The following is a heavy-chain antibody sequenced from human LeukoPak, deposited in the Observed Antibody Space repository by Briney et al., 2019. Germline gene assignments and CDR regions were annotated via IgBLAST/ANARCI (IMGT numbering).Heavy chain of an antibody. D-gene: IGHD2-2*01. V-gene: IGHV3-43D*04. J-gene: IGHJ3*02. CDR2: ISWDGGST. CDR3: AKLSGRNQLLFGAFDI. Sequence: GGSLRLSCAASGFTFDDYAMHWARQAPGKGLEWVSLISWDGGSTYYADSVKGRFTISRDNSKNSLYLQMNSLRAEDTALYYCAKLSGRNQLLFGAFDIWGQGTMVTVSS. CDR1: GFTFDDYA.